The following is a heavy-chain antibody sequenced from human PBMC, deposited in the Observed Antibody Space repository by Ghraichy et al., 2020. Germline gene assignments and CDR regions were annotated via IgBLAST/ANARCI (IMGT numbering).Heavy chain of an antibody. CDR3: VGSGGWLLHY. Sequence: GGSLGLSCAASGFTFSSYWMSWVRQAPGKGLEWVANIEQDGSEINYLDSVKGRFTISRDNAKNALYLQMHSLRVEDTAVYYCVGSGGWLLHYWGQGTLATVSS. V-gene: IGHV3-7*03. J-gene: IGHJ4*02. D-gene: IGHD2-15*01. CDR1: GFTFSSYW. CDR2: IEQDGSEI.